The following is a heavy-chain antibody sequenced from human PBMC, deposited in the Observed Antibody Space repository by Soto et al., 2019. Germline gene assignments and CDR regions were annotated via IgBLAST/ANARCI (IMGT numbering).Heavy chain of an antibody. D-gene: IGHD3-3*01. Sequence: QVQLQESGPGLVKPSQTLSLTCTVSGGSISSGGYYWSWIRQHPGKGLAWIGYIYYSGSTYYNPSLKRRVTISVDPSKNQFSLKLRSVTAADTAVYYCARARTYYDFWGGYYTLLTFDYWGQGTLVTVSS. CDR3: ARARTYYDFWGGYYTLLTFDY. V-gene: IGHV4-31*03. CDR2: IYYSGST. J-gene: IGHJ4*02. CDR1: GGSISSGGYY.